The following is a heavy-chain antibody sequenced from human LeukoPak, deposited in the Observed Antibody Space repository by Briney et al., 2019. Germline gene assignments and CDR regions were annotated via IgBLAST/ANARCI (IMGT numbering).Heavy chain of an antibody. CDR2: IYHSGST. CDR1: GASINSYY. Sequence: SETLSLTCTVSGASINSYYWGWIRQPPGKGLEWIGSIYHSGSTYYNPSLKSRVTISVDTSKNQLSLKLSSVTAADTAVYYCASPGGAFDIWGQGTMVTVSS. J-gene: IGHJ3*02. V-gene: IGHV4-38-2*02. CDR3: ASPGGAFDI. D-gene: IGHD3-10*01.